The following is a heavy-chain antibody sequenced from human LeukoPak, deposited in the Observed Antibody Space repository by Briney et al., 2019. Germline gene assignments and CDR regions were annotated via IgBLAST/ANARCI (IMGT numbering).Heavy chain of an antibody. D-gene: IGHD4-17*01. CDR2: IYSGGST. Sequence: PGGSLRLSCAASGFTVSSNYMSWVRQAPGKGLEWVSVIYSGGSTYYADSVKGRFTISRDNSKNTLYLQMNSLRAEDTAVCYCARARYGDYRLLYYYYGMDVWGQGTTVTVSS. CDR3: ARARYGDYRLLYYYYGMDV. CDR1: GFTVSSNY. V-gene: IGHV3-53*01. J-gene: IGHJ6*02.